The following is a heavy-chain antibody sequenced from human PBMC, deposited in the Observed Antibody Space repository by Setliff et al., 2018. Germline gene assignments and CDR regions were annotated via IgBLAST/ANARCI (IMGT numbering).Heavy chain of an antibody. CDR3: MRGRSTSGTYWGFDD. CDR1: GFTFFNHW. J-gene: IGHJ4*02. CDR2: INSDGTTT. D-gene: IGHD1-26*01. Sequence: GESLKISCVGSGFTFFNHWMHWVRQVPGRGLMWVSDINSDGTTTDYADAVKGRFITSRDNTRNTLYLQMNNLEDDDTGVYYCMRGRSTSGTYWGFDDWGQGTVVTVSS. V-gene: IGHV3-74*01.